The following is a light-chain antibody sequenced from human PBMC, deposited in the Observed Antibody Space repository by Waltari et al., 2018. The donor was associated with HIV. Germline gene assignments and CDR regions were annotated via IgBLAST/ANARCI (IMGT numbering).Light chain of an antibody. CDR2: EVS. CDR3: SSYAGRNNFVV. CDR1: NNDVGGYNY. J-gene: IGLJ2*01. V-gene: IGLV2-8*01. Sequence: QSALTQPPSASGSPGQSVTISCTGTNNDVGGYNYVSWYQQPPGKAPKLMIYEVSKRPSGVPDRFSGSKSGTTASLTVSGLQAEDEADYYCSSYAGRNNFVVFGGGTKLTVL.